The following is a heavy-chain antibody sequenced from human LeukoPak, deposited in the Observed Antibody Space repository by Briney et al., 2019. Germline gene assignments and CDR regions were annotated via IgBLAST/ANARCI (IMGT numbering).Heavy chain of an antibody. D-gene: IGHD6-13*01. V-gene: IGHV3-30*04. Sequence: TGGSLRLSCAASGFIFSNYAMHWVRQAPGKGLEGVAVISYDGSNKYYADSVKGRFTISRDNSKNTLYLQMNSLRAEDTAVYYCAKVGSSWYEFHYWGQGTLVTVSS. CDR3: AKVGSSWYEFHY. J-gene: IGHJ4*02. CDR2: ISYDGSNK. CDR1: GFIFSNYA.